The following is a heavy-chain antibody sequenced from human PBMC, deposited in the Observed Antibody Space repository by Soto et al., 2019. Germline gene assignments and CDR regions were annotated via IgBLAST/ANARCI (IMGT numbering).Heavy chain of an antibody. Sequence: ASVKVSCKASGYTFTSYGISWVRQAPGQGLEWMGWISAYNGNTNYAQKLQGRVTMTTDTSTSTAYMELRSLRSDDTAVYYCARDPYAGYSSSLDNYYYGMDVWGQGTTVTVPS. CDR1: GYTFTSYG. CDR2: ISAYNGNT. V-gene: IGHV1-18*04. D-gene: IGHD6-13*01. J-gene: IGHJ6*02. CDR3: ARDPYAGYSSSLDNYYYGMDV.